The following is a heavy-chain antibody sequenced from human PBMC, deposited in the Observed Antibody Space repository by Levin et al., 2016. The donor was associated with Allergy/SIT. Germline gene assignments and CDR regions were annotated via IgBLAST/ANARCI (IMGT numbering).Heavy chain of an antibody. CDR3: ARDRYFDL. CDR1: GGSISSSY. CDR2: IYYGGST. J-gene: IGHJ2*01. V-gene: IGHV4-59*01. Sequence: SETLSLTCTVSGGSISSSYWSWIRQPPGKGLEWIGYIYYGGSTNYNPSLKSRVTISVDTSKNRFSLKLSSVTAADTAVYYCARDRYFDLWGRGTLVTVSS.